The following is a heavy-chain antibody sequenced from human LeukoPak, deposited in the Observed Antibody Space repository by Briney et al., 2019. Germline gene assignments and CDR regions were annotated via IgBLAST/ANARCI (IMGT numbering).Heavy chain of an antibody. Sequence: ASVKVSCKASGYTFTSYGISWVRQAPGQGLEWMGWISAYNGNTNYAQKPQGRVTMTTDTSTSTAYMELRSLRSDDTAVYYCARDGSNLADYGANFDYWGQGTLVTVSS. CDR2: ISAYNGNT. J-gene: IGHJ4*02. CDR3: ARDGSNLADYGANFDY. CDR1: GYTFTSYG. D-gene: IGHD4-17*01. V-gene: IGHV1-18*01.